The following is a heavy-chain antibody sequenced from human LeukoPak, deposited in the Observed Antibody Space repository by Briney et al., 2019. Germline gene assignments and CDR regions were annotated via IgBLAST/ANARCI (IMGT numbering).Heavy chain of an antibody. CDR2: ISYDGSNK. D-gene: IGHD1-26*01. J-gene: IGHJ4*02. V-gene: IGHV3-30*18. Sequence: GGSLRLSCAASGFTLSSYGMHWVRQAPGKGLEWVAVISYDGSNKYYADSVKGRFTISRDNSKNTLYLQMNSLRAEDTAVYYCAKVSGIVSYYFDYWGQGTLVTVSS. CDR1: GFTLSSYG. CDR3: AKVSGIVSYYFDY.